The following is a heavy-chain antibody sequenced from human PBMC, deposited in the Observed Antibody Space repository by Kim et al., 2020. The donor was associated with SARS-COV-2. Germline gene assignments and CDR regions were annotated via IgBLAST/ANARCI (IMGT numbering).Heavy chain of an antibody. J-gene: IGHJ4*02. CDR1: GYTFTRHA. Sequence: ASVKVSCKASGYTFTRHAIIWVRQAPGQGLEWMGWINTNTGKPTYVQGFSGRFVFSLDTSVSTAYLQISGLEVEDTAVYYCAKAGDSGWDQDYWGQGTLV. CDR2: INTNTGKP. D-gene: IGHD6-19*01. CDR3: AKAGDSGWDQDY. V-gene: IGHV7-4-1*02.